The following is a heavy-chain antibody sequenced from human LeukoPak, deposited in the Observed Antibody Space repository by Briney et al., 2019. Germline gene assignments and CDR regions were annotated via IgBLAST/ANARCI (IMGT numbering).Heavy chain of an antibody. CDR2: IYSGGST. D-gene: IGHD1-26*01. CDR1: GFTVSSNY. J-gene: IGHJ4*02. Sequence: GGSLRLSCAASGFTVSSNYMSWVRQAPGKGLEGVSVIYSGGSTYYADSVKGRFTISRDNSKNTLYLQMNSLRAEDTAVYYCARFINAYSGRGDYWGQGTLVTVSS. CDR3: ARFINAYSGRGDY. V-gene: IGHV3-53*01.